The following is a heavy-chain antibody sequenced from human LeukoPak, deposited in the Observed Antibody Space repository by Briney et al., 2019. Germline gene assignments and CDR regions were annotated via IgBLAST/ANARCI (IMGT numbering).Heavy chain of an antibody. D-gene: IGHD3-9*01. CDR2: ISGSGGST. CDR3: AKDHPYYDILTGYYKGPYFDY. V-gene: IGHV3-23*01. J-gene: IGHJ4*02. Sequence: GGSLRLSCAASGFTFSSYAMSWVRQAPGKGLEWVSAISGSGGSTYYADSVKGRFTISRDNSKNTLYLQMNSLRAEDTAVYYCAKDHPYYDILTGYYKGPYFDYWGQGTLVTVSS. CDR1: GFTFSSYA.